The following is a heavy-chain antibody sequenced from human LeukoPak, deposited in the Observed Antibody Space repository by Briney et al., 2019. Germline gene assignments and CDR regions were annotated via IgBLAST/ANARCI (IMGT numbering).Heavy chain of an antibody. CDR3: ARDAWVGYSYGFYYYYYYMDV. CDR1: GGSISSSSYY. Sequence: PSETLSLTCTVSGGSISSSSYYWGWIRQPPGKGLEWIGSIYYSGSTYYNPSLQSRVTISVDTSKNQFSLKLSSVTAADTAVYSCARDAWVGYSYGFYYYYYYMDVWGKGTTVTISS. J-gene: IGHJ6*03. D-gene: IGHD5-18*01. V-gene: IGHV4-39*07. CDR2: IYYSGST.